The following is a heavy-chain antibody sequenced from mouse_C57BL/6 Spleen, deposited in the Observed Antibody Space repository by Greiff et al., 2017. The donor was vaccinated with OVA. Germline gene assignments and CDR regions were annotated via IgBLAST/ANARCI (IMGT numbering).Heavy chain of an antibody. V-gene: IGHV1-15*01. J-gene: IGHJ1*03. CDR2: IDPETGGT. Sequence: VQLQQSGAELVRPGASVTLSCKASGYTFTDYEMHWVKQTPVHGLEWIGAIDPETGGTAYNQKFKGQAILTAAKSYSTASMELRSLTSEDSAVYYCTRGGRYWYFDVWGTGTTVTVSS. CDR1: GYTFTDYE. CDR3: TRGGRYWYFDV.